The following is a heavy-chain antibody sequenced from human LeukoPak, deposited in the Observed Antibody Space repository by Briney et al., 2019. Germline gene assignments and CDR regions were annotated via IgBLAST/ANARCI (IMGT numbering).Heavy chain of an antibody. CDR2: INHSGGT. D-gene: IGHD7-27*01. CDR1: GGSFSSYY. V-gene: IGHV4-34*01. CDR3: AMNWGTGRTLDY. J-gene: IGHJ4*02. Sequence: SETLSLACAVYGGSFSSYYWSWIRQPPRKGLEWIGEINHSGGTNYNPSLKGRATISVDASKNQFSLKLSSVTAADTAVYYCAMNWGTGRTLDYWGQGTLVTVSS.